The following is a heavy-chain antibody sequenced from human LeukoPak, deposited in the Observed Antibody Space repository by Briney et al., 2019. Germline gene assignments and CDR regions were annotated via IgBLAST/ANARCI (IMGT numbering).Heavy chain of an antibody. CDR3: TRGSVRAAPSY. CDR2: IRSKTYGGTT. CDR1: GFTFGDYA. V-gene: IGHV3-49*04. J-gene: IGHJ4*02. Sequence: PGGSLRLSCTASGFTFGDYAMSWVRQAPGKGLEWVGFIRSKTYGGTTEYAASVKGRFTISRDDSKSIAYLQMNSLKTEDTAVYYCTRGSVRAAPSYWGQGTLVTVSS. D-gene: IGHD2-15*01.